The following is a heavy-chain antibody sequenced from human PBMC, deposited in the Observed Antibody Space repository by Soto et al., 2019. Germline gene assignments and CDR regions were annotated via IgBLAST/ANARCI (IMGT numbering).Heavy chain of an antibody. CDR1: GYTFNTYY. D-gene: IGHD2-21*01. V-gene: IGHV1-46*02. Sequence: ASVKVSCKPSGYTFNTYYLHWLRQAPGQALEWMGVIHPSGGGTTYAQKFLGRVTVTRDTSTTTVFMELSSLRSDDTAVYYCARGGHIAVVPAYWEWFDPWGQGTLVTVSS. CDR2: IHPSGGGT. CDR3: ARGGHIAVVPAYWEWFDP. J-gene: IGHJ5*02.